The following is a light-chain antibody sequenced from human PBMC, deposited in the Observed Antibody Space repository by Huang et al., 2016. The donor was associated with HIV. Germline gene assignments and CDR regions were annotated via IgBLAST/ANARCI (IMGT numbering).Light chain of an antibody. J-gene: IGKJ1*01. CDR3: QQYGSSPWT. CDR1: QSIGSSY. CDR2: GAS. Sequence: EIVLTQSPGTLSLSPGERATLSCRASQSIGSSYLAWCQQKPGQAPRLLIYGASSRATGIPDKFSGSGSGTDFTLTISRLEPEDSAIYYCQQYGSSPWTFGQGTKVEIK. V-gene: IGKV3-20*01.